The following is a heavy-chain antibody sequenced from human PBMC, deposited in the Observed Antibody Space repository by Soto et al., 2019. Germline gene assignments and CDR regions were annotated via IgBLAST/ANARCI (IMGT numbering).Heavy chain of an antibody. CDR3: ARPVEMATISRSYLFY. J-gene: IGHJ4*02. CDR1: GGTFSNYA. Sequence: QVQLVQSGAEVKKPGSSVKVSCKASGGTFSNYAISWVRQAPGQGLEWMGGIIPLFGTANYAQKFQGRVTITADESTSTAYLDLSSLRSEDTAVYYCARPVEMATISRSYLFYWGQGTLVTVSS. D-gene: IGHD5-12*01. V-gene: IGHV1-69*01. CDR2: IIPLFGTA.